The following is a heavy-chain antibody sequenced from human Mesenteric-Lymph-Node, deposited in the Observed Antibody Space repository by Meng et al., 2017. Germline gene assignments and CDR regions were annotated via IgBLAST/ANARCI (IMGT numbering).Heavy chain of an antibody. CDR2: ISDTGGHV. J-gene: IGHJ6*01. CDR1: GWTVNNNY. Sequence: GESLKISCEFSGWTVNNNYMSWVRQAPGKGLEWVSAISDTGGHVHHADPVMSRFSNARDNVKNSLYLQKNCLGAEDKAVYYCAGCSLYGCQSNSGMDAWGQGTMVTVSS. V-gene: IGHV3-21*06. D-gene: IGHD2-15*01. CDR3: AGCSLYGCQSNSGMDA.